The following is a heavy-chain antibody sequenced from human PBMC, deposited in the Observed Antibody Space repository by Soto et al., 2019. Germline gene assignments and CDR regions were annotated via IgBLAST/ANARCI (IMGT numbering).Heavy chain of an antibody. V-gene: IGHV1-69*13. CDR3: ARVGRAVAGLAAFDI. CDR2: IIPIFGTA. J-gene: IGHJ3*02. D-gene: IGHD6-19*01. CDR1: GGTFSSYA. Sequence: SVKVSCKASGGTFSSYAISWVRQAPGQGLEWMGGIIPIFGTANYAQKFQGRVTITADESTSTAYMELSSLRSEDTAVYYCARVGRAVAGLAAFDIWGQGTMVTVSS.